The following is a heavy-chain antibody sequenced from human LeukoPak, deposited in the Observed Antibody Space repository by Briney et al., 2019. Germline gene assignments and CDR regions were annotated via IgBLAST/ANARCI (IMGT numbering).Heavy chain of an antibody. J-gene: IGHJ3*02. CDR3: ARPTTAMVPMDAFDI. D-gene: IGHD5-18*01. CDR1: GYSFTSYW. CDR2: IYPGDSDT. Sequence: GESLKISCKGSGYSFTSYWIGWVRQMPGKGLEWMGIIYPGDSDTRYSPSFQGQVTISADKSISTAYLQWSSLKASDTALYYCARPTTAMVPMDAFDIWGQGTMVTVSS. V-gene: IGHV5-51*01.